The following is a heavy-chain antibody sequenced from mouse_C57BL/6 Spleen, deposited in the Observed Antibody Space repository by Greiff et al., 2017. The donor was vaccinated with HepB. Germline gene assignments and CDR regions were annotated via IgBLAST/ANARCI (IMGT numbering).Heavy chain of an antibody. J-gene: IGHJ3*01. CDR1: GFNIKDYY. Sequence: EVQLQQSGAELVKPGASVKLSCTASGFNIKDYYMHWVNQRTEQGLEWIGRIDPEDGETKYAPKFHRQGTITADTSSKPAYLQRSSLTSDDTAFYYCARGGSYYSNYYWGQGTLVTVSA. CDR2: IDPEDGET. V-gene: IGHV14-2*01. D-gene: IGHD2-5*01. CDR3: ARGGSYYSNYY.